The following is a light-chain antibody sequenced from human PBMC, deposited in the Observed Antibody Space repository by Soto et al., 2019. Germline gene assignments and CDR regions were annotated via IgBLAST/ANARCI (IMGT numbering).Light chain of an antibody. Sequence: GDRVTITCRASQSISSYLNWYQQKPGKAPKLLIYATSSLQSGVPSRFSGSGSGTDFTLTISSLQREDFATYYCQQSYSTITFGQGTRLEIK. J-gene: IGKJ5*01. CDR1: QSISSY. V-gene: IGKV1-39*01. CDR2: ATS. CDR3: QQSYSTIT.